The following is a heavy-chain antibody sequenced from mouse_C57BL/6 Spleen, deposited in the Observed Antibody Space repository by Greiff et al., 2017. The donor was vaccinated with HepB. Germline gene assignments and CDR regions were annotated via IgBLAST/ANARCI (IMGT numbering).Heavy chain of an antibody. V-gene: IGHV1-54*01. J-gene: IGHJ2*01. CDR2: INPGSGGT. CDR3: ARSGDYGSEDY. Sequence: VKLQESGAELVRPGTSVKVSCKASGYAFTNYLIEWVKQRPGQGLEWIGVINPGSGGTNYNEKFKGKATLTADKSSSTAYMQLSSLTSEDSAVYFCARSGDYGSEDYWGQGTTLTVSS. CDR1: GYAFTNYL. D-gene: IGHD1-1*01.